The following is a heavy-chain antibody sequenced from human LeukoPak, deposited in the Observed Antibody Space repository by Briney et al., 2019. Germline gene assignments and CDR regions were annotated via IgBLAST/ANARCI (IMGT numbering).Heavy chain of an antibody. CDR1: GYTFTSYN. Sequence: ASVKVSCKASGYTFTSYNMHWVRQAPGQGLEWMGIINPSGGSTIYAQKLQGRVTMTRDTSTSTFYMELSSLSSEDTAVYYCAREWLDDALDFWGHGTMVTVSS. CDR3: AREWLDDALDF. CDR2: INPSGGST. D-gene: IGHD6-19*01. V-gene: IGHV1-46*04. J-gene: IGHJ3*01.